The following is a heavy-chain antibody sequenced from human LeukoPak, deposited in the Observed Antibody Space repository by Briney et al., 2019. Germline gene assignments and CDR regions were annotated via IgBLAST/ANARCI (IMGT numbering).Heavy chain of an antibody. CDR1: GGSFSGYY. J-gene: IGHJ5*02. Sequence: SETLSLTCAVYGGSFSGYYWSWIRQPPGKGLEWIGEINHSGSTNYNPSLKSRVTISVDTSKNQFSLKLSSVTAADTAVYYCARVWRRCSGTSCSFNWFDPWGQGTLVTVSS. V-gene: IGHV4-34*01. CDR2: INHSGST. CDR3: ARVWRRCSGTSCSFNWFDP. D-gene: IGHD2-2*01.